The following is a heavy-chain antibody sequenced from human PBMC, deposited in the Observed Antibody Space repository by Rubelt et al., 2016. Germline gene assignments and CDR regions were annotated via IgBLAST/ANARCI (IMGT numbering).Heavy chain of an antibody. J-gene: IGHJ4*02. D-gene: IGHD5-12*01. Sequence: SYAQKFQGRVTMTRDTSTSTVYMELSSLRSEDTAVYYCARDLGNDVGPYFDYWGQGTLVTVSS. V-gene: IGHV1-46*01. CDR3: ARDLGNDVGPYFDY.